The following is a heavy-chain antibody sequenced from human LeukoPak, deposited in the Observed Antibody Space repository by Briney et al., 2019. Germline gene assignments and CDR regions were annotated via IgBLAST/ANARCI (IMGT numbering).Heavy chain of an antibody. CDR3: TRGGDSSGWYLNWFDP. J-gene: IGHJ5*02. Sequence: ASVKVSCKASGYTFTSYDINWVRQATGQGLEWMGWMNPNSGNTNYAQKLQGRVTMTTDTSTSTAYMELRRLRSDDTAVYYCTRGGDSSGWYLNWFDPWGQETLVTVSS. CDR1: GYTFTSYD. D-gene: IGHD6-19*01. V-gene: IGHV1-18*01. CDR2: MNPNSGNT.